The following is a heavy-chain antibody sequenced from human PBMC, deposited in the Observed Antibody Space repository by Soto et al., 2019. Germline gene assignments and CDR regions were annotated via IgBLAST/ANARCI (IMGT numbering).Heavy chain of an antibody. D-gene: IGHD2-2*01. CDR1: GFTLSSYG. J-gene: IGHJ3*02. CDR3: AKDPAAATDAFDI. CDR2: ISYDGSNK. V-gene: IGHV3-30*18. Sequence: PGGSLRLSCAASGFTLSSYGMHWVRQATGKGLEWVAVISYDGSNKYYADSVKGRFTISRDNSKNTLYLQMNSLRAEDTAVYYCAKDPAAATDAFDIWGQGTMVTVSS.